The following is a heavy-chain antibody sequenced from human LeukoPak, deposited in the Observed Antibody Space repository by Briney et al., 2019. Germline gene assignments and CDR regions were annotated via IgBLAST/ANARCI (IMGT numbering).Heavy chain of an antibody. V-gene: IGHV1-18*01. CDR3: ARDRLLWFGESEYGMDV. Sequence: ASVKVSCKASGYTFTSYGISWVRQAPGQGLEWMGWISAYNGNTNYAQKLQGRVTMTTDTPTSTAYMELRSLRSDDTAAYYCARDRLLWFGESEYGMDVWGQGTTVTVSS. CDR2: ISAYNGNT. J-gene: IGHJ6*02. CDR1: GYTFTSYG. D-gene: IGHD3-10*01.